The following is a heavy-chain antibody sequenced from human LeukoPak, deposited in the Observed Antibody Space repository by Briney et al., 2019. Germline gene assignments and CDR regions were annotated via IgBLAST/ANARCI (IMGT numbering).Heavy chain of an antibody. CDR3: ARWFNGDYGVDY. V-gene: IGHV1-8*01. CDR1: GYTFTSYG. Sequence: ASVKVSCKASGYTFTSYGINCVRQATGQGLEWMGWMNPNSGNTGYAQKFQGRVTMTRNTSVSTAYMELSSLRSEDTAVYYCARWFNGDYGVDYWGQGTLVTVSS. CDR2: MNPNSGNT. J-gene: IGHJ4*02. D-gene: IGHD4-17*01.